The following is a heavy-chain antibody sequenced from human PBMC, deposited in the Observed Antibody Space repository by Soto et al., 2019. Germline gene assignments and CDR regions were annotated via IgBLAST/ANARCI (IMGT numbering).Heavy chain of an antibody. Sequence: PGGSLRLSCAASGFTFSSYGMHWVRQAPGKGLEWVAVIWYDGSNKYYADSVKGRFTISRDNSKNTLYLQMNSLRAEDTAVYYCARDKEKTRYYYGMDVWGQGTTVTVS. CDR2: IWYDGSNK. J-gene: IGHJ6*02. V-gene: IGHV3-33*01. CDR1: GFTFSSYG. CDR3: ARDKEKTRYYYGMDV.